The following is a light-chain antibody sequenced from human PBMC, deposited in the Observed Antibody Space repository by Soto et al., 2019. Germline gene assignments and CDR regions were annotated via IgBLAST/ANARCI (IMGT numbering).Light chain of an antibody. Sequence: DIEMTQSPSSLSASVGDRVTITCRASQTTANYLNWYQQRPGAAPKLLIYAASSLQSGVPSRFSGDGSETDFTLTINTLQPEDVATYYCQQSFRTPTFGGGTKVEIK. V-gene: IGKV1-39*01. CDR3: QQSFRTPT. J-gene: IGKJ4*01. CDR2: AAS. CDR1: QTTANY.